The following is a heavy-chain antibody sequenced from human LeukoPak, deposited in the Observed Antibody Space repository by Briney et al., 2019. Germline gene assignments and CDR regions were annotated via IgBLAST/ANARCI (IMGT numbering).Heavy chain of an antibody. CDR3: AKAGSSFTMVRGVPHY. J-gene: IGHJ4*02. CDR2: ISGSGGST. D-gene: IGHD3-10*01. V-gene: IGHV3-23*01. Sequence: HPGGSLRLSCAASGFTFSSYAMSWVRQAPGKGLEWVSAISGSGGSTYYADSVKGRFTISRDNSKNTLYLQMNSLRAEDTAVYYCAKAGSSFTMVRGVPHYWGQGTLVTV. CDR1: GFTFSSYA.